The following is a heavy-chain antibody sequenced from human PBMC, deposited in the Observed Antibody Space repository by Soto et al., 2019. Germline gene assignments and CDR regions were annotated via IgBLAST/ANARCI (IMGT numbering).Heavy chain of an antibody. J-gene: IGHJ4*02. CDR1: GESISGGGYY. CDR2: IHNSGST. Sequence: QVQLQESGPGLVKPSQTLSLGCIVSGESISGGGYYWSWIRQHPGKGLEWIGYIHNSGSTFRNPSLESRVAISVDTSKNQFSLKLNSVTAADTAVYYCGRDISTVAGPLSYLGQGTLVTVSS. V-gene: IGHV4-31*03. D-gene: IGHD6-19*01. CDR3: GRDISTVAGPLSY.